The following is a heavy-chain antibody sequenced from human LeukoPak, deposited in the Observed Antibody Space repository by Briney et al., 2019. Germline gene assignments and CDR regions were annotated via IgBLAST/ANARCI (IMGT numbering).Heavy chain of an antibody. V-gene: IGHV3-21*01. Sequence: GGSLRLSCAASGLTFSSYSMNWVRQAPGKGLEWVSSISSSSSYIYYADSVKGRFTISRDNAKNSLYLQMNSLRAEDTAVYYCARDRSSSGYFDYWGQGTLVTVSS. J-gene: IGHJ4*02. CDR3: ARDRSSSGYFDY. CDR2: ISSSSSYI. D-gene: IGHD6-19*01. CDR1: GLTFSSYS.